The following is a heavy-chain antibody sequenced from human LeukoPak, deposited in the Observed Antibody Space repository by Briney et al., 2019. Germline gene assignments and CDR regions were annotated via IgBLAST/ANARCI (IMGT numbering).Heavy chain of an antibody. CDR1: GGSISGYY. Sequence: SETLSLTCTVSGGSISGYYWSWIRQPPGKGLEWIGYVYYSGSTNYDPSLKSRVTISVDTSKNQFSLKLISVTAADTAVYYCARFPYNSGSSNAYWGQGSLVTVSS. V-gene: IGHV4-59*08. J-gene: IGHJ4*02. D-gene: IGHD6-19*01. CDR2: VYYSGST. CDR3: ARFPYNSGSSNAY.